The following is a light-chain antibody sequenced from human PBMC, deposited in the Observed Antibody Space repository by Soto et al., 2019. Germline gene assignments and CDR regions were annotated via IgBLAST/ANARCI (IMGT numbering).Light chain of an antibody. CDR1: SADVGDYNF. Sequence: QSVLTQPASVSGSPGQSITISCTGNSADVGDYNFVSWYQQHPGKAPKLMIYGVSNRPSGVSNRFSGSKSGNTASLTISGLQDEDEADYYCSSYTSSSTLVFGGGTKLTVL. CDR3: SSYTSSSTLV. CDR2: GVS. V-gene: IGLV2-14*03. J-gene: IGLJ2*01.